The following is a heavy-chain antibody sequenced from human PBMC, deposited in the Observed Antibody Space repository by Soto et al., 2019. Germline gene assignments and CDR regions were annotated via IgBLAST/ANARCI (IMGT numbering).Heavy chain of an antibody. J-gene: IGHJ6*02. V-gene: IGHV3-30*18. CDR1: GFTFSSYG. CDR2: ISYDGTNK. CDR3: AKVPSTNEDYYGMDV. Sequence: GGSLRLSCAASGFTFSSYGMHWVRQAPGKGLEWVAVISYDGTNKYYADSVKGRFTISRDNSKNTLYLQMNSLRAEDTAVYYCAKVPSTNEDYYGMDVWGQGXTGTV. D-gene: IGHD1-1*01.